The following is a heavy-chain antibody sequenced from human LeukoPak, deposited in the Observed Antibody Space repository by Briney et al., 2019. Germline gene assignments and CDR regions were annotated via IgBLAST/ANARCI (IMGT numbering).Heavy chain of an antibody. V-gene: IGHV1-69*01. Sequence: SVKVSCKASGGTFTSYAIGWVRQAPGQGLEWMGGIIPIFGTANYAQKFQGRVTITADESTSTAYMELSSLRSEDTAVYYCAAGAIVVVPATSNPFDYWGQGTLVTVSS. J-gene: IGHJ4*02. CDR1: GGTFTSYA. CDR2: IIPIFGTA. D-gene: IGHD2-2*01. CDR3: AAGAIVVVPATSNPFDY.